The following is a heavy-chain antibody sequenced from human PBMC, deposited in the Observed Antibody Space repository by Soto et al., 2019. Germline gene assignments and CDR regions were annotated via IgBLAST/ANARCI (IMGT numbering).Heavy chain of an antibody. CDR2: IYYSGST. CDR1: GGSISSYY. V-gene: IGHV4-59*01. J-gene: IGHJ4*02. CDR3: ARGQYGGNSGKDY. D-gene: IGHD2-21*02. Sequence: SETLSLTCTVSGGSISSYYLSWIRQPPGKGLEWIGYIYYSGSTNYNPSLKSRVTISVDTSKNQFSLKLSSVTAADTAVYYCARGQYGGNSGKDYWGQGTLVTVSS.